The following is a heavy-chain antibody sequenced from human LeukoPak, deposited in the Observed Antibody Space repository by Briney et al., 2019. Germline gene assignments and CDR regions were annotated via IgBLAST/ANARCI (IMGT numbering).Heavy chain of an antibody. Sequence: PGGSLRLSCEASGFTFSSYWMHWVRQIPGKGLMWVSRIESNGLTLYADSVRDRFTISRDNGKKQIYLQMTSLRVDDTAIYHCAKAETYFYGSVTYDWFESWGQGTLVTVSS. D-gene: IGHD3-10*01. V-gene: IGHV3-74*01. CDR2: IESNGLT. CDR1: GFTFSSYW. J-gene: IGHJ5*01. CDR3: AKAETYFYGSVTYDWFES.